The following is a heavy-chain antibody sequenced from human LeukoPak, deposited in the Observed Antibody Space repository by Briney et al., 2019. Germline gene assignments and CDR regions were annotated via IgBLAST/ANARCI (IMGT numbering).Heavy chain of an antibody. D-gene: IGHD4-23*01. CDR2: ISSSSSYI. J-gene: IGHJ5*02. CDR1: GFTFSSSA. Sequence: GGSLRLSCAASGFTFSSSAMSWVRQAPGKGLEWVSSISSSSSYIYYADSVKGRFTISRDNAKNSLYLQMNSLRAEDTAVYYCARYSKVTRRVDPWGQGTLVTVSS. V-gene: IGHV3-21*01. CDR3: ARYSKVTRRVDP.